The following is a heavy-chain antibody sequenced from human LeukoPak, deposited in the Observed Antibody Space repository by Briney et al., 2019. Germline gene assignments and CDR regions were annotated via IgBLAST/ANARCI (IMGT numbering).Heavy chain of an antibody. CDR2: ISYDGSNK. CDR1: GFTFSSYA. J-gene: IGHJ3*02. Sequence: GGSLRLSCAASGFTFSSYAMHWVRQAPGKGLEWVAVISYDGSNKYYADSVKGRFTISRDSSKNTLYLQMNSLRAEDTAVYYCARDGDSSGFSDAFDIWGQGTMVTVSS. CDR3: ARDGDSSGFSDAFDI. V-gene: IGHV3-30-3*01. D-gene: IGHD3-22*01.